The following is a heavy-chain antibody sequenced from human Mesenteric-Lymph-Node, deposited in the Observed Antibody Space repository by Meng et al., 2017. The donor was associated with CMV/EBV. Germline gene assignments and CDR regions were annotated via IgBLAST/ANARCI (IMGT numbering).Heavy chain of an antibody. D-gene: IGHD3-22*01. CDR1: GYTFTAYG. CDR3: ARRNYYDSSGYFGMDY. J-gene: IGHJ4*02. Sequence: ASVKVSCKASGYTFTAYGISWVRQAPGQGLEWMGWISNYNGDTNYAQKFQGRVTMTTDTSTSTAYMELRSLRSDDTAVYYCARRNYYDSSGYFGMDYWGQGTLVTVSS. CDR2: ISNYNGDT. V-gene: IGHV1-18*01.